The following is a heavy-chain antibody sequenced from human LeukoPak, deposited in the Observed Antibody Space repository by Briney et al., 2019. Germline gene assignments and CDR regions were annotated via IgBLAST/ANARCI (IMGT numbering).Heavy chain of an antibody. J-gene: IGHJ4*02. Sequence: PGGSLKLFCAASGFTFSDFYMSWIRQAPGKGLEWVSDIDTTGTTIYFADFVRGRFTISRDNAKDSLYLQMNSLRAEDTAVYYYARNRRDSSGYYHLDYWGQGTLVTVSS. CDR3: ARNRRDSSGYYHLDY. CDR2: IDTTGTTI. D-gene: IGHD3-22*01. CDR1: GFTFSDFY. V-gene: IGHV3-11*01.